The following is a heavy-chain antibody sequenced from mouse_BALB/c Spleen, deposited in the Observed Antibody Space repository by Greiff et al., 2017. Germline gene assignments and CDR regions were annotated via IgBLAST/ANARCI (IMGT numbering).Heavy chain of an antibody. CDR2: INPSNGGT. D-gene: IGHD2-3*01. CDR1: GYTFTSYY. V-gene: IGHV1S81*02. J-gene: IGHJ4*01. Sequence: QVQLQQSGAELVKPGASVKLSCKASGYTFTSYYMYWVKQRPGQGLEWIGEINPSNGGTNFNEKFKSKATLTVDKSSSTAYMQLSSLTSEDSAVYYCTRSFDGYYEGAMDYWGQGTSVTVSS. CDR3: TRSFDGYYEGAMDY.